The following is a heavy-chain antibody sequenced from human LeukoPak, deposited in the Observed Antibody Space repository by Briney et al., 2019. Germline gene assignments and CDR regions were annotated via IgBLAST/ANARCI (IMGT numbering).Heavy chain of an antibody. CDR2: INHSGST. CDR1: GGSFSGYY. V-gene: IGHV4-34*01. Sequence: PSETLSLTCAVYGGSFSGYYWSWIRQPPGKGLEWIGEINHSGSTNYNPSLKSRVTISVDTSKNQFSLKLSSVTAADTAVYYCARDATSPLKYYDFWSGYYTGAFDIWGQGTMVTVSS. J-gene: IGHJ3*02. CDR3: ARDATSPLKYYDFWSGYYTGAFDI. D-gene: IGHD3-3*01.